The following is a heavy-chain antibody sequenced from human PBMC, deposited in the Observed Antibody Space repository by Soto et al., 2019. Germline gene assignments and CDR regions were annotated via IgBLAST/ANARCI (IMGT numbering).Heavy chain of an antibody. J-gene: IGHJ5*02. CDR3: ARGPYDFWSGYCNWFDP. V-gene: IGHV4-34*01. D-gene: IGHD3-3*01. Sequence: SEILSLTCAVYGGSFSGYYWSWIRQPPGKGLEWIGEINHSGSTNYNPSLKSRVTISVDTSKNQFSLKLSSVTAADTAVYYCARGPYDFWSGYCNWFDPWGQVTLFTV. CDR1: GGSFSGYY. CDR2: INHSGST.